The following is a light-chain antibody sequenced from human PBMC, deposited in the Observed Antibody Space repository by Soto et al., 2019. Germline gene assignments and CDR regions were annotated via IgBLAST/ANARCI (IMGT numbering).Light chain of an antibody. CDR3: CSYAGSRVV. CDR1: SSDVGGYNS. J-gene: IGLJ2*01. Sequence: QSALTQPRSVSGSPGQSVTISCTGTSSDVGGYNSVSWYQHHPGKAPKLMIYDVTKRPSGVPDRFSGSKSGNTASLTISGLQAEYEADYYCCSYAGSRVVFGGGTKLTVL. V-gene: IGLV2-11*01. CDR2: DVT.